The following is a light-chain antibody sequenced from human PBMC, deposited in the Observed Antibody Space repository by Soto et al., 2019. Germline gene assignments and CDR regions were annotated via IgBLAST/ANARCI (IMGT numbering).Light chain of an antibody. J-gene: IGKJ1*01. Sequence: DIVMTQSPDSLAVSLGARATINCKSSQSVLYSSNNKNYLAWYQQKPGQPPKLLIYWASTRESRVPDRFSGSGSGTDFTRTLSSLQAEDVAVYYCQQYYSTPRTFGQGTKVEIK. CDR1: QSVLYSSNNKNY. V-gene: IGKV4-1*01. CDR3: QQYYSTPRT. CDR2: WAS.